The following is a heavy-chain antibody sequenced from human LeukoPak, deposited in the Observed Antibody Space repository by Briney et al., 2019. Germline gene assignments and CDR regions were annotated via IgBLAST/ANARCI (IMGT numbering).Heavy chain of an antibody. CDR3: ARDRVIRFLEWLLSPSGMDV. V-gene: IGHV3-21*01. CDR2: ISSSSSYI. Sequence: GGSPRLSCAASGFTFSSYSMNWVRQAPGKGLEWVSSISSSSSYIYYADSVKGRFTISRDNAKNSLYLQMNSLRAEDTAVYYCARDRVIRFLEWLLSPSGMDVWGQGTTVTVSS. CDR1: GFTFSSYS. D-gene: IGHD3-3*01. J-gene: IGHJ6*02.